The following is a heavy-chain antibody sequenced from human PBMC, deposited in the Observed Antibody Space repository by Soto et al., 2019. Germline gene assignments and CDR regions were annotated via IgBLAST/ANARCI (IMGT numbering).Heavy chain of an antibody. CDR3: VSDETQLERRPSYGKDV. J-gene: IGHJ6*02. CDR1: GFTFSHYG. CDR2: IWHHGGNK. Sequence: ESGGGVVQPGRSLRLSCVASGFTFSHYGMHWVRQAPGKGLEWVAVIWHHGGNKYYADSVKGRFTISRDNARNTLYLQMDSLRGEDTGVYYCVSDETQLERRPSYGKDVLGRGTTVIVSS. V-gene: IGHV3-33*01. D-gene: IGHD1-1*01.